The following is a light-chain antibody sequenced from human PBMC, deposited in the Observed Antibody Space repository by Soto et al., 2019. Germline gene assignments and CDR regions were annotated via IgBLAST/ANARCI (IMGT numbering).Light chain of an antibody. CDR3: QQYGSSQT. V-gene: IGKV3-20*01. CDR1: QSVGSTF. CDR2: GVS. J-gene: IGKJ2*01. Sequence: EIVLTQSPGTLSVSPGERATLSCRASQSVGSTFLAWYQQKPGQAPRLLIYGVSKRATGIPDRFSGSGSGTDFILDISRLEPEDCAVYYCQQYGSSQTFGQGTKLEI.